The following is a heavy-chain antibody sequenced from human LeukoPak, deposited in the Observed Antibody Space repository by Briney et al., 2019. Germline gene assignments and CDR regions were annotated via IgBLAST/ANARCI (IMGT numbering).Heavy chain of an antibody. J-gene: IGHJ4*02. Sequence: GGSLRLSCADSGFTFSSYWMSWVRQAPGKGGEGVAHIKEDGREQNYVDSVKGRFTISREKAKKSLYMQMNRVREEDTGVYKCAKYRLIWLPAPVFDNWGQGTLVTVSS. CDR3: AKYRLIWLPAPVFDN. CDR1: GFTFSSYW. D-gene: IGHD5-24*01. V-gene: IGHV3-7*01. CDR2: IKEDGREQ.